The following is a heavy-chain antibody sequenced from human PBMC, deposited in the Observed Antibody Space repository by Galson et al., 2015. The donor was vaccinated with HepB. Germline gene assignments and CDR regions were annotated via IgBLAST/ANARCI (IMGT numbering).Heavy chain of an antibody. V-gene: IGHV3-23*01. J-gene: IGHJ5*02. CDR1: AFTFNNYA. D-gene: IGHD3/OR15-3a*01. CDR3: ARGGFLDHRSGVDP. CDR2: ISGSGGNT. Sequence: SLRLSCAASAFTFNNYAMSWVRQAPGRGLEWVSAISGSGGNTYYVDSVRGRFTISRDNSKNTLYLQMNGLRAEDTAVYYCARGGFLDHRSGVDPWGQGTLVTVSS.